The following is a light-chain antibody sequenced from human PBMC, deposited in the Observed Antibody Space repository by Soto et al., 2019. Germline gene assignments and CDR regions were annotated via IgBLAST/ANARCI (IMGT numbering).Light chain of an antibody. CDR2: GAS. V-gene: IGKV3-20*01. CDR3: QQYGNSPQT. Sequence: EILLTQSPGTLSSSPGERATLSCRASQSVSSIYLAWYQQKPGQAPRLLIYGASSRATGTPDRFSGSGSGTDFTLTISRLEPEDFAVYYCQQYGNSPQTFGPGTKVDIK. CDR1: QSVSSIY. J-gene: IGKJ3*01.